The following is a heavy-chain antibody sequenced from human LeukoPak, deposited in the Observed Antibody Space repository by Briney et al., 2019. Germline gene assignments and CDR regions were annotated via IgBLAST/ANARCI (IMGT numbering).Heavy chain of an antibody. D-gene: IGHD3-3*01. CDR1: GFTFSSYA. J-gene: IGHJ4*02. Sequence: GGSLRLSCAASGFTFSSYAMSWVRQAPGKGLEWVSAISGSGGSTYYADSVKGRFTISRDNSKNTLYLQMNSLRAEDTAVYYCAKNSPGIFGVVIIPFDYRGQGTLVTVSS. CDR3: AKNSPGIFGVVIIPFDY. V-gene: IGHV3-23*01. CDR2: ISGSGGST.